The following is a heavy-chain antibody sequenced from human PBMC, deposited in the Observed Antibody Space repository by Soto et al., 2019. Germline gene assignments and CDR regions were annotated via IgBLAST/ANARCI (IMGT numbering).Heavy chain of an antibody. V-gene: IGHV3-23*01. CDR2: IGANGDST. D-gene: IGHD2-2*01. Sequence: XGSLRLSCPASGFTFSTSSMGWIRQAPGKGLEWVSVIGANGDSTFYADSVKGRFTISRDNSKNTLYLQMNSLRDEDTAVYYCPKYICVSLWGVDVRGQGTPVTLSS. J-gene: IGHJ6*02. CDR1: GFTFSTSS. CDR3: PKYICVSLWGVDV.